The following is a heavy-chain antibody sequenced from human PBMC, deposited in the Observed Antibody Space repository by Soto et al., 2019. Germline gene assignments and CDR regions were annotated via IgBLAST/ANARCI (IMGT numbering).Heavy chain of an antibody. Sequence: GASVKVSCKASGYIFSGYYMHWVRQAPGQGLDWMGWINHDSGATHYAQRFQGRVTMTRDTSTRTAYMTLNSLTSDDSAVYYCARGIAVFGVGEVDYWGQGTLVTVSS. CDR1: GYIFSGYY. CDR3: ARGIAVFGVGEVDY. V-gene: IGHV1-2*02. J-gene: IGHJ4*02. CDR2: INHDSGAT. D-gene: IGHD6-19*01.